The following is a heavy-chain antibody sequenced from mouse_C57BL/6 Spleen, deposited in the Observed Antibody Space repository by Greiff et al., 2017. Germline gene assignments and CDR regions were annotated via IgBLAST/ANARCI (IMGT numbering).Heavy chain of an antibody. D-gene: IGHD3-2*02. V-gene: IGHV1-50*01. CDR3: ARRDSSGLKGYYFDY. J-gene: IGHJ2*01. CDR2: IDPSDSYT. Sequence: QVQLQPGAELVKPGASVKLSCKASGYTFTSYWMQWVKQRPGQGLEWIGEIDPSDSYTNYNQKFKGKATLIVDTSSSTAYMQLSSRTSEDSAVYYCARRDSSGLKGYYFDYWGQGTTLTVSS. CDR1: GYTFTSYW.